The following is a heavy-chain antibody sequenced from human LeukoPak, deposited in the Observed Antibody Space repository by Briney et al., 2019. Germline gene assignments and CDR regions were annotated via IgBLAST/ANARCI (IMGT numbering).Heavy chain of an antibody. CDR3: TTTYVWFGDNFDY. J-gene: IGHJ4*02. V-gene: IGHV3-15*01. Sequence: GGSLRLSCAASGFTFSNAWMSWVRQAQGKGLEWVGRIKSKTDGGTTDYAAPVKGRFTISRDDSKNTLYLQMNSLKTEDTAVYYCTTTYVWFGDNFDYWGQGTLVTVSS. CDR1: GFTFSNAW. CDR2: IKSKTDGGTT. D-gene: IGHD3-10*01.